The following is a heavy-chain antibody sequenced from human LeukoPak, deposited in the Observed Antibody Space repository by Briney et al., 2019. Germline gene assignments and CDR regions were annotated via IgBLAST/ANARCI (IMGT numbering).Heavy chain of an antibody. V-gene: IGHV3-53*01. J-gene: IGHJ4*02. Sequence: PGGSLRLSCAASGFTVSSNYMSWVRQAPGKGLEWVSVIYSGGSTYYADSVKGRFTISRDNSKNTLYLQMNSLRAEDTAVYYCARSLSSGWPPFDYWGQGTLVTVSS. CDR3: ARSLSSGWPPFDY. CDR2: IYSGGST. D-gene: IGHD6-19*01. CDR1: GFTVSSNY.